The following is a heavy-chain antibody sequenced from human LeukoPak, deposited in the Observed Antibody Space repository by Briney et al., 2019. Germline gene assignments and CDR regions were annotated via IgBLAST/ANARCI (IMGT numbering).Heavy chain of an antibody. CDR3: ARDKGAYDYVWGSYRYYYYGMDV. J-gene: IGHJ6*02. CDR1: GFTFSSYE. D-gene: IGHD3-16*02. V-gene: IGHV3-48*03. Sequence: GGSLRLSCAASGFTFSSYEMNWVRQAPGKGLEWVSYISSSGSTIYYADSVKGRSTIPRDNAKNSLYLQMNSLRAEDTAVYYCARDKGAYDYVWGSYRYYYYGMDVWGQGTTVTVSS. CDR2: ISSSGSTI.